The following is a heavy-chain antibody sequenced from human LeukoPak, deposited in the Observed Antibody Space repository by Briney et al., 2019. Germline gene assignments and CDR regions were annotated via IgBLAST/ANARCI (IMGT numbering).Heavy chain of an antibody. CDR2: INPNSGGT. V-gene: IGHV1-2*02. J-gene: IGHJ6*02. CDR1: GYTFTGYY. Sequence: ASVKVSCKASGYTFTGYYMHWVRQALGQGLEWMGWINPNSGGTNYAQKFQGRVTMTRDSSISTAYMELSRLRSDDTAVYYCARGVHYYYGMDVWGQGTTVTVSS. D-gene: IGHD3-10*01. CDR3: ARGVHYYYGMDV.